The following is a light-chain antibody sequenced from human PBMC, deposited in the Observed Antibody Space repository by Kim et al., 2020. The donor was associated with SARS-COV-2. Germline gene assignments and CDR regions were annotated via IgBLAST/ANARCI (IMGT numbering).Light chain of an antibody. CDR3: ASWDDTLNSQL. CDR2: RND. J-gene: IGLJ3*02. V-gene: IGLV1-47*01. Sequence: GQPVTISCSGGRANIGNNFVFWSRQLPGAAPRLLMYRNDQRPSGVPDRISGSKSGTSASLAISDLRSEDEADYFCASWDDTLNSQLFGGGTKVTVL. CDR1: RANIGNNF.